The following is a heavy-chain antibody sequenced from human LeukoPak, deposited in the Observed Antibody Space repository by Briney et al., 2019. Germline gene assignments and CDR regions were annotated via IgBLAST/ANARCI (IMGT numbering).Heavy chain of an antibody. J-gene: IGHJ6*03. Sequence: GASVKVSCKASGYTFTGYYMHWVRQAPGQGLEWMGRINPNSGGTNYAQNFQGRVTMTRDTSISTAYMEVSSLRSDDTAVYYCARVRYCSSTSCTYTSPYYYYMDVWGKGTTVTVSS. CDR2: INPNSGGT. D-gene: IGHD2-2*01. CDR1: GYTFTGYY. V-gene: IGHV1-2*06. CDR3: ARVRYCSSTSCTYTSPYYYYMDV.